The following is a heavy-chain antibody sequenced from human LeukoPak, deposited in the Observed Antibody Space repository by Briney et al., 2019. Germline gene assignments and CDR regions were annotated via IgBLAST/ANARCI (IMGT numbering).Heavy chain of an antibody. CDR2: IRPDFRMT. CDR3: ARDGPLEYFQD. J-gene: IGHJ1*01. V-gene: IGHV1-18*01. CDR1: GYTFGTSG. Sequence: ASVKLSCKTSGYTFGTSGICWVRQAPGQGLEWMGWIRPDFRMTYYAQKVQGRVAMTADTSTRTAYLELRSLRSDDTAVYYCARDGPLEYFQDWGQGTLVTVSS.